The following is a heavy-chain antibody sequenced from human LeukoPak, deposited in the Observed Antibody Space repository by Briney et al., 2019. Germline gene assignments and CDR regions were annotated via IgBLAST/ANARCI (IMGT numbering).Heavy chain of an antibody. J-gene: IGHJ3*02. CDR3: ARVPYYGSGSFDI. Sequence: SSLKVSCKASGGTFSSYAISWVRQAPGQGLGLMGGIIPIFGTANYAQKFQGRVTITADESTSTAYMELSSLRSEDTAVYYCARVPYYGSGSFDIWGQGTMVTVSS. CDR1: GGTFSSYA. V-gene: IGHV1-69*13. CDR2: IIPIFGTA. D-gene: IGHD3-10*01.